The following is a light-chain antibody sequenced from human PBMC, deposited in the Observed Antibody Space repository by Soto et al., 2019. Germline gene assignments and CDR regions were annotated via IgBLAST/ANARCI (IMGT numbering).Light chain of an antibody. CDR1: QSAYSSY. Sequence: ELVLTQSPGTLSLSPGDRATLSCRSSQSAYSSYLSWYQQKPGQAPRLLIYGASNRATGIPDRFSGSGSGTDFTLTISGLEPEDFAVYYCQQYGTSLFTFGGGTKVEI. J-gene: IGKJ4*01. V-gene: IGKV3-20*01. CDR3: QQYGTSLFT. CDR2: GAS.